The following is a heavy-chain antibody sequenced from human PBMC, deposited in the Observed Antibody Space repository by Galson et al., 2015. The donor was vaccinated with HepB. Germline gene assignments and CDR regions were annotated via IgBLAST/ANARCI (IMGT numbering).Heavy chain of an antibody. J-gene: IGHJ6*03. V-gene: IGHV3-7*01. CDR1: GFTFSSYW. CDR2: IKQDGSEK. Sequence: SLRLSCAASGFTFSSYWMSWVRQAPGKGLEWVANIKQDGSEKYYVDSVKGRFTISRDNAKNSLYLQMNSLRAEDTAVYYCARDKRYCSSTSCYFQGYYYYYMDVWGKGTTVTVSS. CDR3: ARDKRYCSSTSCYFQGYYYYYMDV. D-gene: IGHD2-2*01.